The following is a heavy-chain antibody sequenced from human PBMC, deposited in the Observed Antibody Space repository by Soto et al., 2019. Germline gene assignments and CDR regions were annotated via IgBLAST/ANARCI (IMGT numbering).Heavy chain of an antibody. CDR3: ARMGYCSGGSCYTDFDY. CDR2: IWYDGSNK. V-gene: IGHV3-33*01. CDR1: GFTFSSYG. D-gene: IGHD2-15*01. J-gene: IGHJ4*02. Sequence: PGGSLRLSCAASGFTFSSYGMHWVRQAPGKGLEWVAVIWYDGSNKYYADSVKGRFTISRDNSKNTLYLQMNSLRAEDTAVYYCARMGYCSGGSCYTDFDYWGQGTLVTVSS.